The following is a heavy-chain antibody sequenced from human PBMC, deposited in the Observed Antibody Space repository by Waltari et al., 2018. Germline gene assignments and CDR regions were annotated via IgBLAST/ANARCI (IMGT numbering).Heavy chain of an antibody. CDR1: GFSLTSGVA. Sequence: QIPLKESGPTLVKPTQTLTLTCTFPGFSLTSGVAVGWIRQPPGKALEWLALIYWDDTRFYRPSLETRLTITKDAANNQAVLTMTNMGPVDTGTYFCAHNGGEGYFEYWGQGIPVTVSS. CDR3: AHNGGEGYFEY. V-gene: IGHV2-5*02. J-gene: IGHJ4*02. CDR2: IYWDDTR.